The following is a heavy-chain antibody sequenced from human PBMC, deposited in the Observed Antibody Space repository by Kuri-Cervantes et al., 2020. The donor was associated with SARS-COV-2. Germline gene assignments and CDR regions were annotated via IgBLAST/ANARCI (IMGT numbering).Heavy chain of an antibody. Sequence: GESLKISCKGSGFLFTTYWIGWVRQVPGKGLEWIGIIYPGDSDTRYSPSFQGQVTISADNSITTAYLQWSSLKASDTGIYYCARGGMAAAAAAAFFQHWGQGTLVTVSS. D-gene: IGHD6-13*01. V-gene: IGHV5-51*01. J-gene: IGHJ1*01. CDR3: ARGGMAAAAAAAFFQH. CDR2: IYPGDSDT. CDR1: GFLFTTYW.